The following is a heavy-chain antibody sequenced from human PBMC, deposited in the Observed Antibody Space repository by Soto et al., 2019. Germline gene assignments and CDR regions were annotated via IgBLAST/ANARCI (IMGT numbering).Heavy chain of an antibody. Sequence: EVQLVESGGGLVQPGGSLRLSCAASGFSFSTYWMNWVRQAPGKGLEWVAIIKQDGSEQFYVDSVKGRSTISRDNAKNSLYLQLNSLRDEDTAVYYCAGDTGWHTRHWGQGTLVTVSS. CDR3: AGDTGWHTRH. D-gene: IGHD6-19*01. J-gene: IGHJ4*02. V-gene: IGHV3-7*04. CDR2: IKQDGSEQ. CDR1: GFSFSTYW.